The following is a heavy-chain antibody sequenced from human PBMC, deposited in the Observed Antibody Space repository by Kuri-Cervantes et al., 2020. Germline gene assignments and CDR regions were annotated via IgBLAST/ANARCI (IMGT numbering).Heavy chain of an antibody. CDR1: GFTFSSVW. Sequence: GESLKISCAGSGFTFSSVWTSWVRQVPGKGLEWVAKIKQDGSEKYYVDSVKGRFTIPRDNARNSLYLQMNSLRAEDTAVYYCARGRTTVPYYYYGMDVWGQGTTVTVSS. D-gene: IGHD4-17*01. V-gene: IGHV3-7*01. CDR3: ARGRTTVPYYYYGMDV. CDR2: IKQDGSEK. J-gene: IGHJ6*02.